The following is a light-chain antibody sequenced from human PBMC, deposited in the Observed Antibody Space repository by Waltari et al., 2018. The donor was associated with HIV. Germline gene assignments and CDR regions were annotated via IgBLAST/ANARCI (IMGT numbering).Light chain of an antibody. CDR3: SSYAGGHSWV. V-gene: IGLV2-23*02. J-gene: IGLJ3*02. CDR1: SNDLGKHNL. CDR2: EVT. Sequence: QSALTQPASVSGSLGQSVVISCTGTSNDLGKHNLFSWYQHHPGKVPRIIIYEVTERPSGVSNRFSGSKSANTASLMISGLQAEDEADYYCSSYAGGHSWVFGGGTKLTVL.